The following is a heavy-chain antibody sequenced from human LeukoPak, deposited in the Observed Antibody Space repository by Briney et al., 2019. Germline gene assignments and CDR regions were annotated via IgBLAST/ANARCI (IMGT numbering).Heavy chain of an antibody. CDR1: GFTFSSYE. J-gene: IGHJ5*02. V-gene: IGHV3-48*03. D-gene: IGHD1-26*01. CDR2: ISSSGSTI. CDR3: ARESYGEEFNWFDP. Sequence: GGSLRLSCAASGFTFSSYEMNWVRQAPGKGLEWVSYISSSGSTIYYADSVKGRFTISRDNAKNSLYLQMNSLRDEDTAVYYCARESYGEEFNWFDPWGQGTLVTVSS.